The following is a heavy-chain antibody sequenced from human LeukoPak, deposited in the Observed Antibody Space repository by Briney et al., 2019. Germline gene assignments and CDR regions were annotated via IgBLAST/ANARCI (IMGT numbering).Heavy chain of an antibody. J-gene: IGHJ4*02. CDR3: ARDGSGGSYGQPFDY. CDR1: GFTFSSYG. Sequence: GGSLRLSCAASGFTFSSYGMHWVRQVPGKGLEWVAVIWYDGSNKYYADSVKGRFTISRDNSKNTLYLQMNSLRAEDTAVYYCARDGSGGSYGQPFDYWGQGTLVIVSS. CDR2: IWYDGSNK. V-gene: IGHV3-33*01. D-gene: IGHD5-18*01.